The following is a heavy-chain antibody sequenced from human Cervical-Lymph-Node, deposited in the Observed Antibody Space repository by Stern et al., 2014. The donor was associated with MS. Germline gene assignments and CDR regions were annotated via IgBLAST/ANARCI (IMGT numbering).Heavy chain of an antibody. J-gene: IGHJ6*02. CDR2: IYGGNGNT. CDR1: GYAFTKYA. D-gene: IGHD3-16*01. V-gene: IGHV1-3*01. CDR3: ARATHYDPQPRDFYYGMDV. Sequence: VQLGQSGAEVKKPGASVHVSCKASGYAFTKYAIHWVRQAPGQRLQWMGWIYGGNGNTKYSQTFQGRVTFTQDTSATTVYMEVRSLRSDDTAVYYCARATHYDPQPRDFYYGMDVWGQGTTVIVSS.